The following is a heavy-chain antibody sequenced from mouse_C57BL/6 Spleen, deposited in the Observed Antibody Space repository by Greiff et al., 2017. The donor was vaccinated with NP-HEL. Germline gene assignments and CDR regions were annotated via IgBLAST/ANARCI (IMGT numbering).Heavy chain of an antibody. J-gene: IGHJ3*01. D-gene: IGHD3-2*02. CDR2: IRNKANGYTT. CDR3: ARYSSSGYVFAY. V-gene: IGHV7-3*01. CDR1: GFTFTDYY. Sequence: EVKLVESGGGLVQPGGSLSLSCAASGFTFTDYYMSWVRPPPGKALEWLGFIRNKANGYTTEYSASVKGRFTISRDNSQSILYLQMNALRAEDSATYYCARYSSSGYVFAYWGQGTLVTVSA.